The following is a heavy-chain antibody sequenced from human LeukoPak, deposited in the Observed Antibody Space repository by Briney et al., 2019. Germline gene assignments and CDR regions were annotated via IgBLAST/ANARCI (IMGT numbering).Heavy chain of an antibody. J-gene: IGHJ4*02. Sequence: PGGSLRLSCAASGFRFSSYWMGWVRQAPGKGLEWVANINQDGSEKYYVDSVKGRFTISRDNAKNSLYLQMNSLRAEDTAVYFCARDGHPFDYWGQGTLVTVSS. V-gene: IGHV3-7*01. CDR2: INQDGSEK. CDR3: ARDGHPFDY. CDR1: GFRFSSYW.